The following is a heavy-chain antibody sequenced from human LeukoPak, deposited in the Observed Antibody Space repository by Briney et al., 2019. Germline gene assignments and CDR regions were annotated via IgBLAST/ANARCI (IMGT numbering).Heavy chain of an antibody. J-gene: IGHJ4*02. CDR3: ASSTVVTPLVD. CDR2: IYDSGST. V-gene: IGHV4-39*01. CDR1: GGSIRSSYYY. D-gene: IGHD4-23*01. Sequence: SETLSLTCTVSGGSIRSSYYYWGWIRQPPGKGLEWIGSIYDSGSTYYNPSLKSRVTISVDTSKNQFSLKLSSVTAADTAVYYCASSTVVTPLVDWGQGTLVTVSS.